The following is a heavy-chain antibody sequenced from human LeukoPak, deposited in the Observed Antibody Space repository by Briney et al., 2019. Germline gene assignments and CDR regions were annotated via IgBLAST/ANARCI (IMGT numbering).Heavy chain of an antibody. V-gene: IGHV3-21*01. CDR2: ISSSSSYI. Sequence: GGSLRLSCAASGFTFSSYSMNWVRQAPGKGLEWVSSISSSSSYIYYADSVKGRFTISRDNAKNSLYLQMNSLRAEDTAVYYCARDRRYYDILTGYYRDYYYYGMDVWGQGTTVTVSS. D-gene: IGHD3-9*01. CDR3: ARDRRYYDILTGYYRDYYYYGMDV. J-gene: IGHJ6*02. CDR1: GFTFSSYS.